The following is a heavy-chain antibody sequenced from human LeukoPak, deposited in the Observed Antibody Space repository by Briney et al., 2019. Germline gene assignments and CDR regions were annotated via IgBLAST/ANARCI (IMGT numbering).Heavy chain of an antibody. CDR2: ISSSSSTI. CDR1: GFTFSSYS. D-gene: IGHD1-26*01. J-gene: IGHJ4*02. CDR3: ASVPSGATRASWY. V-gene: IGHV3-48*01. Sequence: GGSLRLSCAASGFTFSSYSMNWVRQAPGKGLEWVSYISSSSSTIYYADSVKGRFTISRDNAKNSLYLQMNSLRAEDTAVYYCASVPSGATRASWYWGQGTLVTVSS.